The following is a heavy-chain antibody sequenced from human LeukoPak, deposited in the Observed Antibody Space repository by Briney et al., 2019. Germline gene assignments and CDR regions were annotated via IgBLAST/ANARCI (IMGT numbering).Heavy chain of an antibody. CDR2: IYYSGST. CDR1: GGSISSGGYY. V-gene: IGHV4-31*03. J-gene: IGHJ5*02. D-gene: IGHD2-2*02. CDR3: ARDEGRGSTSCYTRCGHNWFDP. Sequence: SETLSLTCTVSGGSISSGGYYWSWIRQHPGKGLEWIGYIYYSGSTYYNPSLKSRVTISVDTSKNQFSLKLSSVTAADTAVYYCARDEGRGSTSCYTRCGHNWFDPWGQGTLVTVSS.